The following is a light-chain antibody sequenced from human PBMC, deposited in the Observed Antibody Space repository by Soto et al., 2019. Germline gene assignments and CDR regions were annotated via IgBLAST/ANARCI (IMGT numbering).Light chain of an antibody. CDR1: SSDVGGYNY. Sequence: QSALTQPASVSGSPGQSITISCTGTSSDVGGYNYVSWYQQLPGKAPKLMIYEVSNRPSGVSNRFSGSRSGNTASLTISGLQAEDEADYYCSSYTSSSPLVVFGGGTKLTVL. V-gene: IGLV2-14*01. CDR3: SSYTSSSPLVV. CDR2: EVS. J-gene: IGLJ2*01.